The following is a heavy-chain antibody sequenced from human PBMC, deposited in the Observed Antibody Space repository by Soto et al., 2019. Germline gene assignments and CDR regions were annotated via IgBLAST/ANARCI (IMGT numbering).Heavy chain of an antibody. V-gene: IGHV1-2*04. J-gene: IGHJ6*03. CDR2: INPNSGVT. D-gene: IGHD5-12*01. Sequence: QVQLVQSGAEVKEPGASVTVSCRASGDRFTDYYMHWVRQAPGQGLEWMGWINPNSGVTKYAQKFQGWVTMTRDTSIRTVYLQLSRLRFDDTASYYCARESGGATATLDYYYFCMDVWGTGTTVTVSS. CDR3: ARESGGATATLDYYYFCMDV. CDR1: GDRFTDYY.